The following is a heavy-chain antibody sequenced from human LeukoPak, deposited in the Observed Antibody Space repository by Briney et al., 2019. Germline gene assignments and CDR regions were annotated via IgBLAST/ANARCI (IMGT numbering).Heavy chain of an antibody. D-gene: IGHD3-10*01. CDR3: ARDSGSFGY. CDR1: GGSISSYY. Sequence: PSETLSLTCTVSGGSISSYYWSWIRQPPGKGLEWIGYIYYSGSTNYNPSLKSRVTISVDTSKNQFSLKLSSVTAADTAVYYCARDSGSFGYWGQGPLVTVSS. V-gene: IGHV4-59*01. J-gene: IGHJ4*02. CDR2: IYYSGST.